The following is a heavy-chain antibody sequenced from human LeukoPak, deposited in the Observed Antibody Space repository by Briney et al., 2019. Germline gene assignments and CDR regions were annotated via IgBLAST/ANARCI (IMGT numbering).Heavy chain of an antibody. D-gene: IGHD1-26*01. V-gene: IGHV1-46*01. J-gene: IGHJ6*02. CDR2: INPSGGST. Sequence: GASVKVSCKASGYTFTIYYMHWVRQAPGQGLEWMGIINPSGGSTSYAQKFQGRVTMTRDTSMSTVYMELSSLRSEDTAVYYCARDFSGSYYGLNYYYYGMDVWGQGTTVTVSS. CDR1: GYTFTIYY. CDR3: ARDFSGSYYGLNYYYYGMDV.